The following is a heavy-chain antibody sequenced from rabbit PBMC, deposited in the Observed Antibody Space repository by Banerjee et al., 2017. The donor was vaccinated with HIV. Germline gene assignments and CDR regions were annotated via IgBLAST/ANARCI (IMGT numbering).Heavy chain of an antibody. V-gene: IGHV1S40*01. Sequence: QSLEESGGDLVKPGASLTLTCTASGFSFSSSYWICWVRQAPGKGLEWIACIYAGSSGNPYYASWAKGRFTISKTSSTTVTLQMTSLTAADTATYFCARSNDHAGDPDWLDLRGPGTLVTVS. J-gene: IGHJ5*01. CDR1: GFSFSSSYW. CDR3: ARSNDHAGDPDWLDL. CDR2: IYAGSSGNP. D-gene: IGHD2-1*01.